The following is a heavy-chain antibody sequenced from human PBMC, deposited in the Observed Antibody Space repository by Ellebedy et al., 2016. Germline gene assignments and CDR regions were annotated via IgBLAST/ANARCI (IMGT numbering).Heavy chain of an antibody. V-gene: IGHV3-9*01. CDR1: GFTFDDYA. J-gene: IGHJ3*02. CDR2: ISWNSGSI. D-gene: IGHD3-3*01. Sequence: SLKISCVASGFTFDDYAMHWVRQAPGKGLEWVSGISWNSGSIGYADSVKGRFTISRDNAKNSLYLQMNSLRAEDTAVYYCANLEWSDAFDIWGQGTMVTVSS. CDR3: ANLEWSDAFDI.